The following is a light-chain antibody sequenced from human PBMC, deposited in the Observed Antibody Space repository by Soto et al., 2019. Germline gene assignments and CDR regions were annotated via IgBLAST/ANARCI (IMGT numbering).Light chain of an antibody. V-gene: IGLV1-40*01. CDR1: SSNIGAGYD. Sequence: QSVLTQPPSVSGAPGQRDTISYTGSSSNIGAGYDVHWYQQLPGTAPKLLIYGNSNRPSGVPDRFSGSKSGTSASLAITGLQAEDEADYYCQSYDSSLSAYVVFGGGTKLTVL. CDR3: QSYDSSLSAYVV. CDR2: GNS. J-gene: IGLJ2*01.